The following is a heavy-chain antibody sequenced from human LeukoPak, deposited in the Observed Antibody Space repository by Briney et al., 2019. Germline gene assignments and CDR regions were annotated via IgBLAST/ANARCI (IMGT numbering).Heavy chain of an antibody. D-gene: IGHD2-2*01. Sequence: GGSLRLSCAASGFTFSNAWMSWVRQAPGKGLEWVGRIKSKTDDGTTDYAAPVKGRFTISRDDSKNTLYLQMNSLKTEDTAVYYCTTDQVIVVPAARRINWFDPWGQGTLVTVSS. V-gene: IGHV3-15*01. CDR2: IKSKTDDGTT. J-gene: IGHJ5*02. CDR3: TTDQVIVVPAARRINWFDP. CDR1: GFTFSNAW.